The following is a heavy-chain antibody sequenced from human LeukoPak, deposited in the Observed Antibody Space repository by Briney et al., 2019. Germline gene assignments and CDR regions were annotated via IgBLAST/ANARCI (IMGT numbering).Heavy chain of an antibody. CDR3: AKDGIVVSYFDY. CDR2: ISYDGSNE. CDR1: GFTFSSYG. J-gene: IGHJ4*02. V-gene: IGHV3-30*18. Sequence: GGSLRLSCAASGFTFSSYGIHWVRQAPGKGLEWVAIISYDGSNEYYVDSVKGRFTISRDNSKNTLYLQMNSLRAEDTAMYYCAKDGIVVSYFDYWGQGTLVTVSS. D-gene: IGHD3-22*01.